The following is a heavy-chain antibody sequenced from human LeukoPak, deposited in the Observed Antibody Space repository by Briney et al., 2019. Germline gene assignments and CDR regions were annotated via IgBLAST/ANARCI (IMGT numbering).Heavy chain of an antibody. J-gene: IGHJ5*02. V-gene: IGHV1-2*02. CDR1: GYTFTGYY. CDR3: ARTPVMVRGFNWFDP. CDR2: INPNSGGT. Sequence: ASVKVSCKASGYTFTGYYMHWVRQAPGQGLEWMGWINPNSGGTNYAQKFQGRGTMTRDTSISTAYMARSRLRSDDTAVYYCARTPVMVRGFNWFDPWGQGTLVTVSS. D-gene: IGHD3-10*01.